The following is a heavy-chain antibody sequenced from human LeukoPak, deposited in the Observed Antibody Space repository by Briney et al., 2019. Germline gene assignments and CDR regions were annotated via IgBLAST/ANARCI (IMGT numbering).Heavy chain of an antibody. CDR3: ATTDYCSSTSCYP. V-gene: IGHV3-7*01. D-gene: IGHD2-2*01. J-gene: IGHJ5*02. Sequence: GGSLRLSCAASGFTFSSYSMNWVRQAPGTGLEWVANINQDGSTKYYLDSVKGRFTISRDNSKNTLYLQMNSLRAEDSAMYYCATTDYCSSTSCYPWGQGTLVTVSS. CDR2: INQDGSTK. CDR1: GFTFSSYS.